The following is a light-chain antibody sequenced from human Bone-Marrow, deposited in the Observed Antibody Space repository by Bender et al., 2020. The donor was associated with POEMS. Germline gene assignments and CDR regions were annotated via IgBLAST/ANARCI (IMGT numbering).Light chain of an antibody. CDR1: RSDVGGYNY. CDR3: SSYSSGRTMWL. Sequence: QSALTQPASVSGSPGQSITISCTGTRSDVGGYNYVTWYQQHPDKAPRLIIYDVTNRPSGVSDRFSGSKSGNTASLTIFGLQPEDEADYYCSSYSSGRTMWLFGGGTKLTVL. V-gene: IGLV2-14*03. J-gene: IGLJ3*02. CDR2: DVT.